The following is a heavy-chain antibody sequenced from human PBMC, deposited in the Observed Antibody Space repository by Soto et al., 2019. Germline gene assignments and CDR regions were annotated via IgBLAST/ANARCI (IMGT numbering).Heavy chain of an antibody. CDR1: GGSFSGYY. V-gene: IGHV4-34*01. D-gene: IGHD4-17*01. CDR2: INHSGST. J-gene: IGHJ6*02. CDR3: ARGYGDYGGYYGMDV. Sequence: QVQLQQWGAGLLKPSETLSLTCAVYGGSFSGYYRSWILQPPGKGLEWIGEINHSGSTNYNPSLKSRVTISVDTSMNQFSLTLSSVTAADTAVYYCARGYGDYGGYYGMDVWGQGTTVTVS.